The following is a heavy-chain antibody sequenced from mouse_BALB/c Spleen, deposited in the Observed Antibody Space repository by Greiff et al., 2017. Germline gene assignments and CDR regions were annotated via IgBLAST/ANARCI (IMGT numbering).Heavy chain of an antibody. V-gene: IGHV1S29*02. D-gene: IGHD3-2*01. Sequence: EVMLVESGPELVKPGASVKISCKASGYTFTDYNMHWVKQSHGKSLEWIGYIYPYNGGTGYNQKFKSKATLTVDNSSSTAYMELRSLTSEDSAVYYCARGGQLGGIPCMDYWGQGTSVTVSS. J-gene: IGHJ4*01. CDR3: ARGGQLGGIPCMDY. CDR2: IYPYNGGT. CDR1: GYTFTDYN.